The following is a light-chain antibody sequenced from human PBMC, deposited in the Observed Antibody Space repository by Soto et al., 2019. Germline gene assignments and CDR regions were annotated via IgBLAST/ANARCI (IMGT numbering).Light chain of an antibody. J-gene: IGLJ1*01. Sequence: QSALTQPASVSGSPGQSITISCTGTSSDVGGYNYVSWYQQLPGKAPKLIIYDVNNWPSGVSNRFSASKSASAASLTISGLQAEDEADYYCTSYTSSSSLYVFGTGTKLTVL. CDR1: SSDVGGYNY. V-gene: IGLV2-14*03. CDR2: DVN. CDR3: TSYTSSSSLYV.